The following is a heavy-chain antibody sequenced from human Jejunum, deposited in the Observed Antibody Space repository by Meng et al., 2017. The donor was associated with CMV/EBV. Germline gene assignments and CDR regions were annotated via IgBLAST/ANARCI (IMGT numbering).Heavy chain of an antibody. CDR3: ARADEYCGSYYCDNVAFDM. D-gene: IGHD1-26*01. CDR2: ISDSEKI. J-gene: IGHJ3*02. Sequence: IRRRYWSWIRQPPGKGLEWIGDISDSEKITYNPSFKSRVTILVDTSKNQFSLKLDSVTAADTAVYFCARADEYCGSYYCDNVAFDMWGQGTVVTVSS. CDR1: IRRRY. V-gene: IGHV4-59*11.